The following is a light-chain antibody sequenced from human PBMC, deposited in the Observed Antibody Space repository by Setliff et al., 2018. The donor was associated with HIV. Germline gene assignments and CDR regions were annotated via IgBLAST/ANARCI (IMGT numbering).Light chain of an antibody. CDR2: DVS. J-gene: IGLJ1*01. CDR1: SSDVGGYNY. CDR3: SSYTRGNFV. V-gene: IGLV2-14*03. Sequence: QSVLAQPASVSGSPGQSITISCTGTSSDVGGYNYVSWYQQHPGKAPKLMIYDVSNRPSGVSNRFSGSKSGNTASLTISGLQAEDEADYYCSSYTRGNFVFGTGTKSPS.